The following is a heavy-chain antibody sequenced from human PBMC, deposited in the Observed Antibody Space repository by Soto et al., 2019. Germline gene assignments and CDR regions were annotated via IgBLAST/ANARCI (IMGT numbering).Heavy chain of an antibody. Sequence: GASVKVSCKASGYTFTSYGISCVRQAPGQVLEWMGWISAYNGNTNYAQKLQGRVTMTTDTSTSTAYMELRSLRSDDTAVYYCAYLYSSGWYDAPDDAFDIWGQGTMVTVSS. D-gene: IGHD6-19*01. V-gene: IGHV1-18*01. CDR1: GYTFTSYG. CDR3: AYLYSSGWYDAPDDAFDI. CDR2: ISAYNGNT. J-gene: IGHJ3*02.